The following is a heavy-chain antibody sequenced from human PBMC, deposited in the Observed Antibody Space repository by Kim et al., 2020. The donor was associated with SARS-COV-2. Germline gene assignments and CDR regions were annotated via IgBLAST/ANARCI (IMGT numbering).Heavy chain of an antibody. CDR1: GFTFSNAW. J-gene: IGHJ6*02. D-gene: IGHD3-3*01. CDR3: TTGLGVTGIIPPYYYYGMDV. Sequence: GGSLRLSCAASGFTFSNAWMSWVRQAPGKGLEWVGRIKSKTDGGTTDYAAPVKGRFTISRDDSKNTLYLQMNSLKTEDTAVYYCTTGLGVTGIIPPYYYYGMDVWGQGTTVTVSS. CDR2: IKSKTDGGTT. V-gene: IGHV3-15*01.